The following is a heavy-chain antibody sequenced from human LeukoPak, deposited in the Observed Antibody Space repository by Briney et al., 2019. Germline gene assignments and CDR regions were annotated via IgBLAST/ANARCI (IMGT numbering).Heavy chain of an antibody. Sequence: ASVKVSCKASGYTFTGYYIHWVRQAPGQGLEWMGWINPNSGDTNYAQKFQGEVTMTRDTSISTAYMELSRLRSDDTAVYYCARGVTGIYYYYYMDVWGKGTTVTVSS. CDR3: ARGVTGIYYYYYMDV. CDR1: GYTFTGYY. D-gene: IGHD3-10*01. CDR2: INPNSGDT. J-gene: IGHJ6*03. V-gene: IGHV1-2*02.